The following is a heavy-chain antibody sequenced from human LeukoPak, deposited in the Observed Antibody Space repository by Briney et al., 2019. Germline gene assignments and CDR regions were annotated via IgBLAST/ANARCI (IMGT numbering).Heavy chain of an antibody. CDR2: INHSGST. CDR3: AILSNDFWSGLHY. J-gene: IGHJ4*02. Sequence: SETLSLTCAVYGGSFSGYYWSWIRQPPGKGLEWIGEINHSGSTNYNPSLKSRVTISVDTSKNQFSLKLSSVTAADTAVYYCAILSNDFWSGLHYWGQGTLVTVSS. CDR1: GGSFSGYY. V-gene: IGHV4-34*01. D-gene: IGHD3-3*01.